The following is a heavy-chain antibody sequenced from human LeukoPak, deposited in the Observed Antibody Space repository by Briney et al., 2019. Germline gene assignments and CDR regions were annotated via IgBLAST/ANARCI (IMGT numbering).Heavy chain of an antibody. CDR1: GFTFSGYA. Sequence: GGSLRLSCAASGFTFSGYAMNWVRQAPGKGLEWVSTISDSGESTYYAESVKGRFTISRDNSKNTLYLQMNSLRAEDTALYYCPEDDGIRYWIDYWGQGTLVTVSS. CDR3: PEDDGIRYWIDY. J-gene: IGHJ4*02. D-gene: IGHD3-9*01. CDR2: ISDSGEST. V-gene: IGHV3-23*01.